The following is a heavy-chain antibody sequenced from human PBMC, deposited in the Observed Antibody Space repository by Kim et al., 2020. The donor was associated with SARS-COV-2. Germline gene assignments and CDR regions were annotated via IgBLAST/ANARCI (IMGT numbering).Heavy chain of an antibody. J-gene: IGHJ4*02. CDR3: AREGGSSPKNFDY. V-gene: IGHV3-11*05. D-gene: IGHD3-16*01. CDR2: ISTSSTYT. Sequence: GGSLRLSCAASGFTFSDHYMHWMRQAPGKGLEWISYISTSSTYTKYADSVKGRFSISRDNAKNSLYLHMNSLRADDTAVYYCAREGGSSPKNFDYWGQGTLVTVSS. CDR1: GFTFSDHY.